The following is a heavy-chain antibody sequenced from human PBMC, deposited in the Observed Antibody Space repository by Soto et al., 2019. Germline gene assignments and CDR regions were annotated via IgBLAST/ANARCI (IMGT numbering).Heavy chain of an antibody. V-gene: IGHV4-39*01. CDR2: IYYSGST. J-gene: IGHJ4*02. CDR3: ARSEGRC. Sequence: SETLCLTCTVSGGSIISSSYYWGWIRQPPGKGLEWIGSIYYSGSTYYNPSLKRRVTISVDTSKNQFSLKLSSVTAADTAVYYCARSEGRCWGQGTPVTVSS. CDR1: GGSIISSSYY.